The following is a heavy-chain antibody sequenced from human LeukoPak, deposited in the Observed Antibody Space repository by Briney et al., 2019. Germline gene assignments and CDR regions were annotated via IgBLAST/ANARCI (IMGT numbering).Heavy chain of an antibody. J-gene: IGHJ4*02. V-gene: IGHV3-23*01. CDR2: ISGSGGST. D-gene: IGHD3-3*01. CDR3: AKDFLVSVFGVVTPFDY. Sequence: PGGSLRLSCAASGFTFSSYAMSWVRQAPGKGLEWVSAISGSGGSTYYADSVKGRFTISRDNSKSTLYLQMNSLRAEDTAVYYCAKDFLVSVFGVVTPFDYWGQGTLVTVSS. CDR1: GFTFSSYA.